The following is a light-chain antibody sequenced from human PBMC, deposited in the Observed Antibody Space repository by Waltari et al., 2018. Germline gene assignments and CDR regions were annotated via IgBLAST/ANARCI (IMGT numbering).Light chain of an antibody. Sequence: DIVMTQSPDSLALSVGGRASINCKSSQSVLYWSNNNNYLAWYQQKPGQPPKLLIYWASTRDSGVPDRFSGSGSGSDFTLTISSLQAEDVAVYYCQQYYTTPFTFGPGTKVAIK. CDR2: WAS. V-gene: IGKV4-1*01. CDR3: QQYYTTPFT. J-gene: IGKJ3*01. CDR1: QSVLYWSNNNNY.